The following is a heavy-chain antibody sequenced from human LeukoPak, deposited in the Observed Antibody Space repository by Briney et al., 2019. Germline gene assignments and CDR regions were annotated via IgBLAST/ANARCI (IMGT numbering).Heavy chain of an antibody. CDR1: GFTFSSYW. J-gene: IGHJ4*02. D-gene: IGHD3-22*01. V-gene: IGHV3-7*03. CDR3: ARDLTSLDYYDSSGYYTWGYFDY. CDR2: IMQDGSEK. Sequence: GGSLRLSCAASGFTFSSYWMSWVRQAPGKGLEWVANIMQDGSEKYYVDSVKGRFTISRDNAKNSLYLQMNSLRAEDPAVYYCARDLTSLDYYDSSGYYTWGYFDYWGQGTLVTVSS.